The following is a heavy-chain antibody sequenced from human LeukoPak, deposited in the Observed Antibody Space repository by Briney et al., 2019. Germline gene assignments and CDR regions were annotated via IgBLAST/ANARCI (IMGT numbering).Heavy chain of an antibody. Sequence: GGSLRLSCAASGFTFSGYGMHWVRQAPGKGLEWVAFIRNDENNKYYADSVKGRFTISRDNSKNTLYLQMNSLRAEDTAVYHCAKDQSSFCSRSSCYGLEYWGQGTLVTVSS. CDR2: IRNDENNK. CDR1: GFTFSGYG. V-gene: IGHV3-30*02. CDR3: AKDQSSFCSRSSCYGLEY. J-gene: IGHJ4*02. D-gene: IGHD2-2*01.